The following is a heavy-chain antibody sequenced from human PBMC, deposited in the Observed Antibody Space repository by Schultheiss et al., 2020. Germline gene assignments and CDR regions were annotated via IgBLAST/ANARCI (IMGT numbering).Heavy chain of an antibody. CDR2: IKSKTDGGTT. D-gene: IGHD1-26*01. J-gene: IGHJ4*02. CDR1: GFTFSNAW. CDR3: TTAAPSGSYNFDY. Sequence: GGSLRLSCAASGFTFSNAWMSWVRQAPGKGLEWVGRIKSKTDGGTTDYAAPVKGRFTISRDDSKNTLYLQMNSLKTEDTAVYYCTTAAPSGSYNFDYWGQGTLGTVAS. V-gene: IGHV3-15*01.